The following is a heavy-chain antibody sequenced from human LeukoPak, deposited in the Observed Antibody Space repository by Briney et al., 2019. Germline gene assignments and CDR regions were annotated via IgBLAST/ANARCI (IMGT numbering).Heavy chain of an antibody. Sequence: WVAVISYDGSNKYYADSVKGRFTISRDNSKNTLYLQMNSLRGEDTAVYCCAKVSGSSSPDYGMDVWGLGITVMVSS. J-gene: IGHJ6*02. CDR2: ISYDGSNK. V-gene: IGHV3-30*07. D-gene: IGHD3-10*01. CDR3: AKVSGSSSPDYGMDV.